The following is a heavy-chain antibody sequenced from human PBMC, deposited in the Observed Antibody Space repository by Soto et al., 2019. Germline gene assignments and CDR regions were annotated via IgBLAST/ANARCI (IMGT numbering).Heavy chain of an antibody. Sequence: QITLKESGTTLVKPTQTLTLTCTFSGFSLSTSGVAVGWIRQPPGKALAWLALVFWDDERRYSPSLKSRLTITKDTSNNQVVLTMTNMDPADTATYYCAHRRCDDGVCSRFDCWGQGTLVTVSS. CDR1: GFSLSTSGVA. CDR2: VFWDDER. J-gene: IGHJ4*02. V-gene: IGHV2-5*02. CDR3: AHRRCDDGVCSRFDC. D-gene: IGHD2-8*01.